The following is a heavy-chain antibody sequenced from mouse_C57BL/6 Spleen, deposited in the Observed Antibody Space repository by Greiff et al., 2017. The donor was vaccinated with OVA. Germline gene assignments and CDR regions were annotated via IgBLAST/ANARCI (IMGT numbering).Heavy chain of an antibody. V-gene: IGHV1-52*01. J-gene: IGHJ4*01. CDR2: LDPSDSDT. CDR3: ARYGGYDYPYYAMDY. Sequence: QVQLQQPGAELVRPGSSVKLSCTASGYTFTSYWMHWVKQSPIPGLEWIGNLDPSDSDTHYTQKFKAKATLSVDKSSSTAYMQLSSLTSEDSAVYYCARYGGYDYPYYAMDYWGQGTSVTVSS. D-gene: IGHD2-4*01. CDR1: GYTFTSYW.